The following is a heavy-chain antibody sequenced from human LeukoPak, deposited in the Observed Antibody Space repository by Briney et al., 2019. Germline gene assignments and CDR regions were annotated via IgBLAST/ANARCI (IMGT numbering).Heavy chain of an antibody. D-gene: IGHD3-22*01. V-gene: IGHV3-33*01. J-gene: IGHJ3*02. CDR3: ASDLTGHRGSFDI. CDR2: IWTDGSNK. CDR1: GFTFSIYD. Sequence: GGTLRLSCAASGFTFSIYDMHWVRQAPAPGQELVALIWTDGSNKYYADSVRGRFSISRDNSKNTLYLQMSSLRADDTAVYYCASDLTGHRGSFDIWGQGTVVTVSS.